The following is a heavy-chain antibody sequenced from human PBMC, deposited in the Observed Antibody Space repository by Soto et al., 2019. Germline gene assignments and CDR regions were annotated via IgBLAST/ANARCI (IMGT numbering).Heavy chain of an antibody. D-gene: IGHD1-26*01. J-gene: IGHJ4*02. Sequence: GGSLRLSCAASGFTFSGYYMSWIRQAPGKGLEWVSYISSSSSYTKYADSVKGRFTISRDNAKNSLYLQMNSMRAEDSAVYSCARGAPILGASTHFDYCGQGTPVTVSS. CDR3: ARGAPILGASTHFDY. CDR1: GFTFSGYY. CDR2: ISSSSSYT. V-gene: IGHV3-11*06.